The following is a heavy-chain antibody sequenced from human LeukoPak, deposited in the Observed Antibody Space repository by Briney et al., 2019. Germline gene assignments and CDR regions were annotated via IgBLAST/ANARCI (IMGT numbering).Heavy chain of an antibody. V-gene: IGHV1-18*01. CDR2: ISGYNGNT. Sequence: ASVKVSCKASGYTFTSYGISWVRQAPGQGLEWMGWISGYNGNTNYAQKFQGRVTMTTDTSTSTAYMELRSLRSDDTAVYYCARETDVRGYSGPAKNYYYYYYMDVWGKGTTVTVSS. J-gene: IGHJ6*03. D-gene: IGHD5-12*01. CDR3: ARETDVRGYSGPAKNYYYYYYMDV. CDR1: GYTFTSYG.